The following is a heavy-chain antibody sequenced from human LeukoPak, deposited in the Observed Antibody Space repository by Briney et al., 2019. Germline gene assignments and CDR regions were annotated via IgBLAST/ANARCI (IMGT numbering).Heavy chain of an antibody. Sequence: PSETLSLTCTVSGGSISSSSFYWDWIRQPPGKGLEWIGTIFYSGSTYYNPSLKSRITISVDTSKNQFSLKLSSVTAADTAVYYCARHGRSGYSGYDAADAFDIWGQGTMVTVSS. D-gene: IGHD5-12*01. CDR2: IFYSGST. CDR1: GGSISSSSFY. CDR3: ARHGRSGYSGYDAADAFDI. J-gene: IGHJ3*02. V-gene: IGHV4-39*01.